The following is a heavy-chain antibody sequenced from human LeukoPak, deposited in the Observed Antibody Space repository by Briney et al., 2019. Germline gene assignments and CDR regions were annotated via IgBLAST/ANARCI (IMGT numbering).Heavy chain of an antibody. J-gene: IGHJ6*03. CDR3: AREGSSSWYAPYYYYYMDV. Sequence: PSETLSLXCTVSGGSISSGSYYWSWNRQPAGKGLEWIGRIYTSGTTNYNPSLKSRVTISVDTSKNQFSLKLSSVTAADTAVYYCAREGSSSWYAPYYYYYMDVWGKGTTVTVSS. CDR1: GGSISSGSYY. CDR2: IYTSGTT. V-gene: IGHV4-61*02. D-gene: IGHD6-13*01.